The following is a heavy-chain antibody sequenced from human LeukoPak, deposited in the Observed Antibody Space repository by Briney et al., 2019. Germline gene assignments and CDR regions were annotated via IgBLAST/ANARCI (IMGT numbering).Heavy chain of an antibody. CDR2: INHSGST. CDR1: GGSFSGYY. D-gene: IGHD3-3*01. J-gene: IGHJ5*02. CDR3: ARGLLEWLP. V-gene: IGHV4-34*01. Sequence: SETLSLTCAVYGGSFSGYYWSWIRQPPGKGLEWIGEINHSGSTNYNPSLKSRVTVSVDTSKNQFSLKLSSVTAADTAVYYCARGLLEWLPWGQGTLVTVSS.